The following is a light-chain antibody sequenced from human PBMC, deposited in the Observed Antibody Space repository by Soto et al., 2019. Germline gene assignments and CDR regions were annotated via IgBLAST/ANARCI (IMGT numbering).Light chain of an antibody. CDR2: GAS. CDR3: QQDASSPPYT. J-gene: IGKJ2*01. Sequence: EIVLTQSPGTLSLSPGERATLSCRASQSVSSSYLAWYQQKPGQAPRLLIYGASSRATGIPDRFSGSGSGTDFALTLSRLEPEDFAVYYCQQDASSPPYTFGEGTKLESK. V-gene: IGKV3-20*01. CDR1: QSVSSSY.